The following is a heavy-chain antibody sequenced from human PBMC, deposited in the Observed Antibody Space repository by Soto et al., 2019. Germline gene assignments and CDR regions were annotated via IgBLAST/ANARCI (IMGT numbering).Heavy chain of an antibody. V-gene: IGHV4-59*01. J-gene: IGHJ6*02. Sequence: SETLSLTCTVSGCSISSYYWSWIRQPPGKGLEWIGYIYYSGSTNYNPSLKSRVTISVDTSKNQFSLKLSSVTAADTAVYYCARYRFSSSWYYYYGMDVWGQGTTVTVSS. CDR3: ARYRFSSSWYYYYGMDV. D-gene: IGHD6-13*01. CDR2: IYYSGST. CDR1: GCSISSYY.